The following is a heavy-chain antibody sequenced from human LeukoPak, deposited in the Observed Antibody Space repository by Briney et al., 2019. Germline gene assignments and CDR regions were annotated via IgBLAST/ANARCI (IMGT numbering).Heavy chain of an antibody. V-gene: IGHV4-30-4*08. CDR2: IYYSGST. D-gene: IGHD4-17*01. J-gene: IGHJ3*02. Sequence: SQTLSLTCTVSGGSISSGDYYWSWIRQPPGKGLEWIGYIYYSGSTYCNPSLKSRVTISVGTSKNQFSLKLSSVTAADTAVYYCARDGVGDYADAFDIWGQGTMVTVSS. CDR1: GGSISSGDYY. CDR3: ARDGVGDYADAFDI.